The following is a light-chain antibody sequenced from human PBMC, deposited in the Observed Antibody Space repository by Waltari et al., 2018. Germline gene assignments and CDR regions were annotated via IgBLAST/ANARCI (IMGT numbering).Light chain of an antibody. CDR2: GAS. CDR1: QGIRND. V-gene: IGKV1-6*01. CDR3: LQDYSYPRT. J-gene: IGKJ1*01. Sequence: AIQMHQSPSSMSASAGHTVTSTCRASQGIRNDLGWYQQKPGKAPRLLIYGASILQSGVPSRFSGSASGTDFTLTISSLQPEDFATYFCLQDYSYPRTFGRGTKVEFK.